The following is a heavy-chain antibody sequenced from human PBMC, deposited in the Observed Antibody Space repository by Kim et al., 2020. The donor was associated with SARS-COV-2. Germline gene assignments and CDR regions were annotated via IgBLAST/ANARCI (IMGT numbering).Heavy chain of an antibody. Sequence: YYSTSLKTRLTISKDTAKNQVVCTMTNMDPVDTATYYCARTTNSGSSFDYWGQGTLVTVSS. CDR3: ARTTNSGSSFDY. D-gene: IGHD1-26*01. V-gene: IGHV2-70*01. J-gene: IGHJ4*02.